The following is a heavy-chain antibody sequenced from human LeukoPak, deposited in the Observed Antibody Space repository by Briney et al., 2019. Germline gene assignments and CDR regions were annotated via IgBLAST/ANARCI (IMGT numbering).Heavy chain of an antibody. CDR2: IYPGDSDT. Sequence: ETLSLTCTVSGYSLSSTYYWGWIRQPPGKGLEWMGIIYPGDSDTRYSPSFQGQVTISADKSISTAYLQWSSLKASDTAMYYCARRGWELLHFDYWGQGTLVTVSS. V-gene: IGHV5-51*01. D-gene: IGHD1-26*01. CDR1: GYSLSSTYY. J-gene: IGHJ4*02. CDR3: ARRGWELLHFDY.